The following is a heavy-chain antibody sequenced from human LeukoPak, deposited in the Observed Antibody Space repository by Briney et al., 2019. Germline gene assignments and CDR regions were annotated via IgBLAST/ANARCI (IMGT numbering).Heavy chain of an antibody. CDR3: ARGHSSSSGSPDY. CDR2: IFSGGSP. Sequence: PGGSLRLSCAASGFTVSDNYMNWVRHAPGKGLEWVSVIFSGGSPYYADSVKGRFTISRDNSKNTLYLQMNRLRAEDTAVYYCARGHSSSSGSPDYWGQGTLVTVSS. CDR1: GFTVSDNY. D-gene: IGHD6-6*01. V-gene: IGHV3-53*01. J-gene: IGHJ4*02.